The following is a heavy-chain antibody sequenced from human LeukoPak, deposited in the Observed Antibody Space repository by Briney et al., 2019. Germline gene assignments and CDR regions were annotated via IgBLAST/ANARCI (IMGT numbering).Heavy chain of an antibody. Sequence: SETLSLTCAVSGGSFSGYYWSWIRQPPGKGLEWIGEINHSGSTNYNPSLKSRFAISVDTSKNQFSLKLSSVTAADTAVYYCARRRGYSYGTLDYWGQGTLVTVSS. D-gene: IGHD5-18*01. CDR3: ARRRGYSYGTLDY. V-gene: IGHV4-34*01. J-gene: IGHJ4*02. CDR2: INHSGST. CDR1: GGSFSGYY.